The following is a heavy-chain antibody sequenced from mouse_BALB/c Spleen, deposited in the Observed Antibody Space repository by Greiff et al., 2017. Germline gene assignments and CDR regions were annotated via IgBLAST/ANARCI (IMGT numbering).Heavy chain of an antibody. J-gene: IGHJ1*01. CDR2: ISYSGST. V-gene: IGHV3-8*02. CDR1: GDSITSGY. CDR3: ARWGYYGSSYYWYFDV. D-gene: IGHD1-1*01. Sequence: EVHLVESGPSLVKPSQTLSLTCSVTGDSITSGYWNWIRKFPGNKLEYMGYISYSGSTYYNPSLKSRISITRDTSKNQYYLQLNSVTTEDTATYYCARWGYYGSSYYWYFDVWGAGTTVTVSS.